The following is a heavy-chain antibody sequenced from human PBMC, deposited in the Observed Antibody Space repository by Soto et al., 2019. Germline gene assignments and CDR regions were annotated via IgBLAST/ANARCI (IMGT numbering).Heavy chain of an antibody. Sequence: SETLSLTCTVSGGSISSYYWSWIRQPPGKGLEWIGYIYYSGSTNYNPSLKSRVTISVDTSKNQFSLKLSSVTAADTAVYYCARRVAAAVIDPWGQGTLVTVSS. V-gene: IGHV4-59*01. J-gene: IGHJ5*02. CDR2: IYYSGST. CDR3: ARRVAAAVIDP. D-gene: IGHD6-13*01. CDR1: GGSISSYY.